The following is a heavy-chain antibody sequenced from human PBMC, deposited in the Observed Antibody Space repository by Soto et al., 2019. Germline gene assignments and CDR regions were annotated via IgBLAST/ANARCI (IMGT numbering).Heavy chain of an antibody. V-gene: IGHV3-9*01. CDR1: GFTFDEYA. CDR2: ISWNGGNI. D-gene: IGHD6-6*01. J-gene: IGHJ4*02. Sequence: EVQLVESGGGLVQPGRSLRLSCAASGFTFDEYAMHWVRQAPGKGLEWVSGISWNGGNIGYADSVKGRFTISRDNAKNSLILQMNSLRADDTALYFCAKDIYSSSSDQDYWGLGTPVTVSS. CDR3: AKDIYSSSSDQDY.